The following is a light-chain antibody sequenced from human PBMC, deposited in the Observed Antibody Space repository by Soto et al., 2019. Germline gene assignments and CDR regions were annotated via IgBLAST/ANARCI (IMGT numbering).Light chain of an antibody. Sequence: EIEMTQSPATLPVSPGERATLSCRASQSVSTKLAWYQQKPGQAPRLLIYGASTRAPGFPARFTGSGSGTEFTLTIRSLQSEDFAIYYCQQYGGVPYTFGQGTKLEIK. V-gene: IGKV3-15*01. CDR2: GAS. CDR1: QSVSTK. CDR3: QQYGGVPYT. J-gene: IGKJ2*01.